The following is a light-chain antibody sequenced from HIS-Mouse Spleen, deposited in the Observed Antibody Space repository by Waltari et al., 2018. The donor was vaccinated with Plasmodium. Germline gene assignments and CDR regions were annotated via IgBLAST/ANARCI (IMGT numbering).Light chain of an antibody. CDR2: EVS. Sequence: QSALTQPPSASGSPGQSVTISCTGTSRDVVGYNYVSWYQQHPGQAPKLMIYEVSKRPSGVPDRFSGSKSGNTASLTVSGLQAEDEADYYCSSYAGSNNLVFGGGTKLTVL. CDR1: SRDVVGYNY. J-gene: IGLJ2*01. CDR3: SSYAGSNNLV. V-gene: IGLV2-8*01.